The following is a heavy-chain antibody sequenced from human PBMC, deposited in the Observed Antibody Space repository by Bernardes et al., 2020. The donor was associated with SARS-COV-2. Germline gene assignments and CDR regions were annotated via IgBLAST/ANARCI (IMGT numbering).Heavy chain of an antibody. D-gene: IGHD6-6*01. V-gene: IGHV3-13*01. CDR3: ARVRSGSSWGFDH. J-gene: IGHJ4*02. CDR2: ITTASDT. Sequence: GGSQRLSCAASGFIFSSYDMHWVRQVTGKGLEWVSAITTASDTYYPDSVKGRFTISRDNAKTSLYLQMNSLRAEDTAVYYCARVRSGSSWGFDHWGQGTLVTVSS. CDR1: GFIFSSYD.